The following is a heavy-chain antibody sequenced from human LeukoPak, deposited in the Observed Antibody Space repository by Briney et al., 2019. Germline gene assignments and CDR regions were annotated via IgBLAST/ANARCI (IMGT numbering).Heavy chain of an antibody. J-gene: IGHJ4*02. CDR3: ARATPGWWELQR. CDR2: ISSSGSYI. D-gene: IGHD1-26*01. Sequence: GGSLRLSCAASGFTFSSYSMNWVRQAPGKGLEWISSISSSGSYIYYADSVKGRFTISRDNAKNTLYLQMSSLRAEDTAVYYCARATPGWWELQRWGQGTLVTVSS. CDR1: GFTFSSYS. V-gene: IGHV3-21*01.